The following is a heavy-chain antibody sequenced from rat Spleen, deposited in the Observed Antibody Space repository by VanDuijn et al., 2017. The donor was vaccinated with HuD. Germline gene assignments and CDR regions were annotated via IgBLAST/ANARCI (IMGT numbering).Heavy chain of an antibody. CDR3: ARGVMDA. V-gene: IGHV3-3*01. CDR1: GYSITTNY. CDR2: INSAGST. Sequence: EVQLQESGPGLVKPSQSLSLTCSITGYSITTNYWGWIRKFPGNKLEWMGYINSAGSTNYNPSLKSRISITRDTSKNQFFLQLNSVTTEDTATYYCARGVMDAWGQGASVTVSS. J-gene: IGHJ4*01.